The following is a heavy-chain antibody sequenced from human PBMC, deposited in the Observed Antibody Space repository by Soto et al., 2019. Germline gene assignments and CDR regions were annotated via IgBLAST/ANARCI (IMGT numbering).Heavy chain of an antibody. D-gene: IGHD2-2*01. Sequence: GESLKISCQGSGYRFTSYWIGWVRQMPGKGLEWMGIIYPGNSDTRYSPSFQGQVTISADKSITTAYLQWSSLKASDTAMYYCARDLVSGVPAAGTYYYYYYGMDVWGQGTTVTVSS. CDR3: ARDLVSGVPAAGTYYYYYYGMDV. CDR1: GYRFTSYW. CDR2: IYPGNSDT. V-gene: IGHV5-51*01. J-gene: IGHJ6*02.